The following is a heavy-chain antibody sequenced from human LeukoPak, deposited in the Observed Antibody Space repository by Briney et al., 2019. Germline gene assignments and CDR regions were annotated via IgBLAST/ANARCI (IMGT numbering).Heavy chain of an antibody. CDR3: TRVGIRTTAMGLYRKNWFDP. CDR1: ESTSTRYL. CDR2: INPNSGGT. D-gene: IGHD5-18*01. J-gene: IGHJ5*02. Sequence: GASVKVSCKASESTSTRYLVHWVQQSPGQGLEWMGWINPNSGGTNYAQKFQGRVTMTRDTSIRTAYMELSRLRSDDTAVYYCTRVGIRTTAMGLYRKNWFDPWGQGTLVTVSS. V-gene: IGHV1-2*02.